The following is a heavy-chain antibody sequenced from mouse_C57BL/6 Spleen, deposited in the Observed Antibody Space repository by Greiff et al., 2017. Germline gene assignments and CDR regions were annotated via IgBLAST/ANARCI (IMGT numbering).Heavy chain of an antibody. CDR1: GYTFTSYW. CDR2: IDPSDSYT. J-gene: IGHJ2*01. V-gene: IGHV1-59*01. D-gene: IGHD3-2*02. Sequence: VQLQQPGAELVRPGTSVKLSCKASGYTFTSYWMHWVKQRPGQGLEWIGVIDPSDSYTNYNQKFKGKATLTVDTSSSTAYMQLSSLTSEDSAVYYCARGGQLRLRYFDYWGQGTTLTVSS. CDR3: ARGGQLRLRYFDY.